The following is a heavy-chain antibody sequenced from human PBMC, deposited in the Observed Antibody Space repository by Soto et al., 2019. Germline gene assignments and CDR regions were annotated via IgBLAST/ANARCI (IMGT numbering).Heavy chain of an antibody. CDR3: AIMSLWFGELFPYYFDY. D-gene: IGHD3-10*01. J-gene: IGHJ4*02. CDR1: GFTFSNCA. CDR2: ISGSGGST. Sequence: EVQLLESGGGLVQPGGSLRLPCTASGFTFSNCAMNWVRQAPGKGLEWVSAISGSGGSTYYADSVKGRFTISRDNSKNTVSLQMNSLTAEDTAVYFCAIMSLWFGELFPYYFDYWGQGTLVTVSS. V-gene: IGHV3-23*01.